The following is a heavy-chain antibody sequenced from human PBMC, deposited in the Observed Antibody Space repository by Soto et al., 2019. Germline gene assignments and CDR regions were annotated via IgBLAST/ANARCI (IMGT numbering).Heavy chain of an antibody. Sequence: ASVKVSCKASGYTFTGYYMHWVRQAPGQGLEWMGWINPNSGGTNYAQKFQGWVTMTRDTSISTAYMELSRLRSDDTAVYYCARDRLIYVWGSYRYPGGFDYWGQGTLVTVSS. CDR1: GYTFTGYY. D-gene: IGHD3-16*02. CDR3: ARDRLIYVWGSYRYPGGFDY. CDR2: INPNSGGT. J-gene: IGHJ4*02. V-gene: IGHV1-2*04.